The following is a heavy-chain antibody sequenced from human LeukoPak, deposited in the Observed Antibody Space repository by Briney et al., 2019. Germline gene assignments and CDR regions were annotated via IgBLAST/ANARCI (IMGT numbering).Heavy chain of an antibody. J-gene: IGHJ5*02. D-gene: IGHD3-10*01. Sequence: SVKVSCKASGGTFSSYAISWVRQAPGQGLEWMGGIIPIIGTANYAQKFQGRVTITADESTSTAYMELSSLRSEDTAVYYCARGSITMVRGVMAWFDPWGQGTLVTVSS. CDR2: IIPIIGTA. V-gene: IGHV1-69*01. CDR3: ARGSITMVRGVMAWFDP. CDR1: GGTFSSYA.